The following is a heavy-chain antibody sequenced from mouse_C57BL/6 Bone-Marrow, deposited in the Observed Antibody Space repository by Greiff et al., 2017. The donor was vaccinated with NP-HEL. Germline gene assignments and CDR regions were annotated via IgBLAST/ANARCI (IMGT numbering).Heavy chain of an antibody. V-gene: IGHV1-76*01. CDR2: IYPGSGNT. Sequence: QVQLQQSGAELVRPGASVKLSCKASGYTFTDYYINWVKQRPGQGLEWIARIYPGSGNTYYNEKFKGKATLTAEKSSSTAYMQLSSLTSDDSAVYFCARSVYSHYCDYWGQGTTLTVSS. CDR3: ARSVYSHYCDY. D-gene: IGHD2-1*01. CDR1: GYTFTDYY. J-gene: IGHJ2*01.